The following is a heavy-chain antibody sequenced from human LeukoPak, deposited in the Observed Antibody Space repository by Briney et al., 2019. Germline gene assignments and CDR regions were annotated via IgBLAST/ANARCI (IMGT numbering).Heavy chain of an antibody. D-gene: IGHD3-22*01. J-gene: IGHJ4*02. Sequence: SETLSLTCGFYGGSFSGYYWSWIRQPPGKGLEWIGSIYYSGSTNYSPSLKSRVTISIDTSKNQFSLKLISVTAADAAVYYCARGFADSSGYLLSYFDYWGQGTLVTVSS. CDR1: GGSFSGYY. CDR3: ARGFADSSGYLLSYFDY. CDR2: IYYSGST. V-gene: IGHV4-59*01.